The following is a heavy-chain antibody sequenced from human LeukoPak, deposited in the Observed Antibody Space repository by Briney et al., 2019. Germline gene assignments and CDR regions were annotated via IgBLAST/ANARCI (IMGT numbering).Heavy chain of an antibody. CDR1: GYTFTGYY. D-gene: IGHD2-15*01. Sequence: ASVTVSCKASGYTFTGYYMHWVRQAPGQGLEWMGWINPNSGGTNYAQKFQGRVTMTRDTSISTAYMELSRLRSDDTAVHYCASDDCSGGSCYATIPLYWGQGTLVTVSS. CDR2: INPNSGGT. J-gene: IGHJ4*02. V-gene: IGHV1-2*02. CDR3: ASDDCSGGSCYATIPLY.